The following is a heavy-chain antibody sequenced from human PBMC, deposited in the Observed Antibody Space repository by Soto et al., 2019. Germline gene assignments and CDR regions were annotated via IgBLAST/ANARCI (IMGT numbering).Heavy chain of an antibody. V-gene: IGHV4-31*02. CDR2: IYNSATT. J-gene: IGHJ3*02. D-gene: IGHD4-17*01. Sequence: KPSETLSLTCTVSSGSINSGAYYWSWIRQHPGKALEWIAYIYNSATTHYNPSLKSRITISLDTSKNQFSLKLSSVTAADTAVYYCARGGTTVITFAFDIWGQGTMVTVSS. CDR1: SGSINSGAYY. CDR3: ARGGTTVITFAFDI.